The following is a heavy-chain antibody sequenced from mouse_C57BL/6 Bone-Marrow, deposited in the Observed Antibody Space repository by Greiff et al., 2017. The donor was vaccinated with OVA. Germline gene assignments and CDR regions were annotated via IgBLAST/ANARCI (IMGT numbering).Heavy chain of an antibody. V-gene: IGHV10-1*01. CDR2: IRSKSNNYAT. D-gene: IGHD4-1*01. J-gene: IGHJ2*01. CDR1: GFSFNTYA. CDR3: LTGTDEIDY. Sequence: EVKLEESGGGLVQPKGSLKLSCAASGFSFNTYAMNWVRQAPGKGLEWVARIRSKSNNYATYYADSVKDRFTISRDDSESMLYLQMNNLKTEDTAMYYCLTGTDEIDYWGQGTTLTVSS.